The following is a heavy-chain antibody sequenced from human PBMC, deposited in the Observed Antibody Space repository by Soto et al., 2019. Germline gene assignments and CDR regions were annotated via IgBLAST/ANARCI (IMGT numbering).Heavy chain of an antibody. D-gene: IGHD3-10*01. CDR2: INHLETT. Sequence: TLTLTCTVSGASITYGAYSWSWIRQTPGKGLEWIGYINHLETTFYNPSFESRLTLSIDRTKNQFSLNLKSMSAADRAVYFCARGGGFDSFDYWGQGILVTVSS. CDR1: GASITYGAYS. J-gene: IGHJ4*02. V-gene: IGHV4-30-2*01. CDR3: ARGGGFDSFDY.